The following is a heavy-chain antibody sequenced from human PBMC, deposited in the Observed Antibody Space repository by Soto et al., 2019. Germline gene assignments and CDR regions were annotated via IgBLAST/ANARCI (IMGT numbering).Heavy chain of an antibody. CDR1: GFTFSTYA. V-gene: IGHV3-30*04. CDR2: ISYDGKNN. D-gene: IGHD3-22*01. Sequence: QVQLVESGGAVVQPGRSLRLSCAASGFTFSTYAMHWVRQAPGKGLEWVAIISYDGKNNNYADSVKGRFTISRDNSNNTVYLQMNSLRAEDTAVYFCARNKRRITMMAWFDPWGQGTLVTVSS. CDR3: ARNKRRITMMAWFDP. J-gene: IGHJ5*02.